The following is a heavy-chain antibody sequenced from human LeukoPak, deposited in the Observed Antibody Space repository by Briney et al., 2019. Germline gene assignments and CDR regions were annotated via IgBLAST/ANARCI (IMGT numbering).Heavy chain of an antibody. CDR3: ARDRPIYDILTGYLFDY. J-gene: IGHJ4*02. D-gene: IGHD3-9*01. Sequence: SVKVSCKAPGGTFSSYAISWVRQAHGQGLEWMGMIIPILGIANYAQKFQGRVTITADKSTSTAYMELSSLRSEDTAVYYCARDRPIYDILTGYLFDYWGQGTLVTVSS. V-gene: IGHV1-69*04. CDR1: GGTFSSYA. CDR2: IIPILGIA.